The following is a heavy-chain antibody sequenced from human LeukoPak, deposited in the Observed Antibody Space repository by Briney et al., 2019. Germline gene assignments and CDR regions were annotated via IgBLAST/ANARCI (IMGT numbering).Heavy chain of an antibody. Sequence: GGSLRLSCAASGFTFSSYAMSWARQAPGKGLEWVSAISGSGGSTYYADSVKGRLTISRDNSKNTLYLQMNSLRAEDTAVYYCAKVGGSYRPLDAFDIWGQGTMVTVSS. CDR1: GFTFSSYA. D-gene: IGHD1-26*01. CDR2: ISGSGGST. CDR3: AKVGGSYRPLDAFDI. J-gene: IGHJ3*02. V-gene: IGHV3-23*01.